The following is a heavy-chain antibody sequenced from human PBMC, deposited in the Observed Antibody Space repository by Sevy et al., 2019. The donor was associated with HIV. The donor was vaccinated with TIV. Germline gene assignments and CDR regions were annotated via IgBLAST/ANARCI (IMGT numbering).Heavy chain of an antibody. V-gene: IGHV3-48*02. CDR2: FSSSSSTI. Sequence: GGSLRLSCAASGFTFSSYSMNWVRQAPGKGLEWVSYFSSSSSTIYYADSVKGRFTISRDNAKNSLYLQMNSLRDEDTAVYYCARDLDPYYYYGMDVWGQGTTVTVSS. CDR1: GFTFSSYS. J-gene: IGHJ6*02. CDR3: ARDLDPYYYYGMDV.